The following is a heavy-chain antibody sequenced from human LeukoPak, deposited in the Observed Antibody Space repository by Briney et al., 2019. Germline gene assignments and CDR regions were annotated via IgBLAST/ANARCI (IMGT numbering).Heavy chain of an antibody. CDR2: ISSSSTI. V-gene: IGHV3-48*02. CDR1: GFTFSDYT. D-gene: IGHD1-26*01. J-gene: IGHJ6*02. Sequence: GGSLRLSCAASGFTFSDYTMNWIRQAPGKGLEWVSYISSSSTIYYADSVKGRFTISRDNAKNSLYLQMNSLRDEDTAVYYCARIRSYAYYYGMDVWGQGTTVTVSS. CDR3: ARIRSYAYYYGMDV.